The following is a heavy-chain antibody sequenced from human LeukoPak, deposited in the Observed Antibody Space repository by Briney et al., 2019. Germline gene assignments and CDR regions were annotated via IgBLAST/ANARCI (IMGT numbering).Heavy chain of an antibody. CDR3: ARREDSGYAYYGMDV. Sequence: GGSLRLSCAASGFTFSSYEMNWVRQAPGKGLEWGSYISSSGSTIYYADSVKGRFTISRDNAKNSLYLQMNSLRAEDTAVYYCARREDSGYAYYGMDVWGQGTTVTVSS. V-gene: IGHV3-48*03. CDR2: ISSSGSTI. J-gene: IGHJ6*02. D-gene: IGHD5-12*01. CDR1: GFTFSSYE.